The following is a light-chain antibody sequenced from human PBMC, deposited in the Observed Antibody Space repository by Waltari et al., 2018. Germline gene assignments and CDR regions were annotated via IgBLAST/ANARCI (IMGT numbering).Light chain of an antibody. Sequence: ETVMTQSPATLSVSPGERVTLSCRASQSVSTNLAWYQQKPGQAPRLLIDGASTRATGTPARFSGSGSGTEFTLTISSLQSEDFAIYYCQQYSNWPPITFGQGTRL. V-gene: IGKV3-15*01. CDR2: GAS. J-gene: IGKJ5*01. CDR1: QSVSTN. CDR3: QQYSNWPPIT.